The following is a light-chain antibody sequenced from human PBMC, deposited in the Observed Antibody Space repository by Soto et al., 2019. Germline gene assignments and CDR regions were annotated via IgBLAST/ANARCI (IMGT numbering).Light chain of an antibody. Sequence: EIVLTQSPGTLSLSPGERATLSCRASQGVSSASQSVSSSSYLDWYQQKPGQAPRLLIFGTSTRATGIPDRFSGSGSGTDFTLTINRLEPDDFAVYYCQKYGSSPSFGQGTKVDIK. V-gene: IGKV3-20*01. J-gene: IGKJ1*01. CDR1: QGVSSASQSVSSSSY. CDR3: QKYGSSPS. CDR2: GTS.